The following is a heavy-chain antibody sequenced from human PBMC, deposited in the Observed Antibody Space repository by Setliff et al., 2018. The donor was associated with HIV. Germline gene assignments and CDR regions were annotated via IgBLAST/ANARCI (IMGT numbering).Heavy chain of an antibody. J-gene: IGHJ4*02. D-gene: IGHD3-3*01. CDR3: ARTSEYDFGLTKYLDY. CDR1: GGSIISGSYY. V-gene: IGHV4-61*09. Sequence: PSETLSLTCSVSGGSIISGSYYWSWIRQPAGKGLEWIGHIYTSGSTNYNPSLKSRVTISVDTSKNQFSLKLSSVTAAETAVYYYARTSEYDFGLTKYLDYWGQGTLVTVSS. CDR2: IYTSGST.